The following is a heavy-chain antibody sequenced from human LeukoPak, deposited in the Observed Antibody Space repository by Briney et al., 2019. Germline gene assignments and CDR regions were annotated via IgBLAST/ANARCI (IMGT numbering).Heavy chain of an antibody. D-gene: IGHD4-17*01. CDR1: GFTFSSYG. Sequence: GGSLRLSCAASGFTFSSYGMHWVRQAPGKGLEWVAVISYDGSNKYYADSVKGRFTISRDNSKNTLYLQMNSLRAEDTAVYYCAKVPTTVTTLYYFDYWGQGTLVTVSS. V-gene: IGHV3-30*18. CDR3: AKVPTTVTTLYYFDY. CDR2: ISYDGSNK. J-gene: IGHJ4*02.